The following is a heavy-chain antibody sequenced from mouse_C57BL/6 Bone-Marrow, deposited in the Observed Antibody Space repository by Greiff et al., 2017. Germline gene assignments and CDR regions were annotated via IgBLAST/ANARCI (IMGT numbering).Heavy chain of an antibody. D-gene: IGHD2-5*01. J-gene: IGHJ3*01. CDR2: IHPSGSDT. CDR3: AIGGYSNFFAY. Sequence: QVQLQQPGAELVKPGASVKVSCKASGYTFTSYGMHWVRQRPGQGLEWIGRIHPSGSDTNYNQNFKGRVTLTVDNSYSTAYMQLSSLISEDSAVYYCAIGGYSNFFAYWGQGTLVPVSA. V-gene: IGHV1-74*01. CDR1: GYTFTSYG.